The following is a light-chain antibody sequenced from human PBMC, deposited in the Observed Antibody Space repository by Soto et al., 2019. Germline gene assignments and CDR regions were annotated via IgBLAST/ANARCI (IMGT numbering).Light chain of an antibody. CDR1: QDISNY. J-gene: IGKJ4*01. CDR2: AAS. CDR3: QKYNSAPHT. Sequence: DLQMTQSPSSLSASVGDRVTITCRTSQDISNYLAWYQQKPGKVPKLLIYAASTLQSGVPSRFSGGGSGTDFSPTISSLQPEDVATYYCQKYNSAPHTFGGGTKVEIQ. V-gene: IGKV1-27*01.